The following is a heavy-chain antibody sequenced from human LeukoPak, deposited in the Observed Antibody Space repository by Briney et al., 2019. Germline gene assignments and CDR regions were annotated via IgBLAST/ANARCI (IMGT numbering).Heavy chain of an antibody. Sequence: GGSLRLSCAASGFTFSSYAMSWVRQAPGKGLEWVSAISGSGGSTYYADSVKGRFTISRDNSKNTLYLQMNSLRAEDTAVYYCAKATDYYDSSGYYHRPDYWGQGTLVTVSS. D-gene: IGHD3-22*01. CDR1: GFTFSSYA. CDR3: AKATDYYDSSGYYHRPDY. J-gene: IGHJ4*02. CDR2: ISGSGGST. V-gene: IGHV3-23*01.